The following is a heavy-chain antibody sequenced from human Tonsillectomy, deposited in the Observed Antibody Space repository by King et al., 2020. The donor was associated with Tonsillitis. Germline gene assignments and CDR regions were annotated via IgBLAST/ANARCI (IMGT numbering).Heavy chain of an antibody. CDR1: GFSLSTSGVG. J-gene: IGHJ6*03. CDR2: IYWDDDK. CDR3: ARAYYDFWSGYYGTYYYYYMDV. V-gene: IGHV2-5*02. D-gene: IGHD3-3*01. Sequence: ITLKESGPTLVKPTQTLTLTCTFSGFSLSTSGVGVGWIRQPPGKALEWLALIYWDDDKRYSPSLKSRLTITKDTSKNQVVLTMTNMYPVDTATYYCARAYYDFWSGYYGTYYYYYMDVWGKGTTVTVSS.